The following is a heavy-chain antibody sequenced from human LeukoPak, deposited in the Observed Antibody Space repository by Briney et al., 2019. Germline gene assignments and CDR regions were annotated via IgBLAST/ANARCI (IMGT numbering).Heavy chain of an antibody. CDR3: ARVGSVAAADY. D-gene: IGHD5/OR15-5a*01. Sequence: ASVKVSCKASGYTFTSYGVTWVRQAPGQGLEWMGWINPNSGGTNYAQKFQGRVTMTRDTSISTAYMELSRLRSDDTAVYYCARVGSVAAADYWGQGTLVTVSS. CDR2: INPNSGGT. V-gene: IGHV1-2*02. CDR1: GYTFTSYG. J-gene: IGHJ4*02.